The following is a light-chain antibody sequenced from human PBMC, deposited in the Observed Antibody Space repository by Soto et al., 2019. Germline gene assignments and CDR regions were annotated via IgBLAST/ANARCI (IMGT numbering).Light chain of an antibody. CDR2: GIS. CDR1: QSVSSSY. Sequence: IVLTQSPATLSLSPGERATLSCRASQSVSSSYLAWYQQKPGQAPRLLIYGISTRATGIPDRFSRSGSGTEFTLTISSLRPEDLAVYYCQQYTQWTITFGQGTRVEIK. V-gene: IGKV3-20*01. J-gene: IGKJ5*01. CDR3: QQYTQWTIT.